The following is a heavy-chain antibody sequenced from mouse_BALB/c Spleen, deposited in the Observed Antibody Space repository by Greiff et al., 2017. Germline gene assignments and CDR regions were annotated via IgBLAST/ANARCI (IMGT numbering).Heavy chain of an antibody. V-gene: IGHV1S135*01. J-gene: IGHJ2*01. Sequence: VQLQQSGPELMKPGASVKISCKASGYSFTSYYMHWVKQSHGKSLEWIGYIDPFNGGTSYNQKFKGKATLTVDKSSSTAYMHLSSLTSEDSAVYYCARSDGNYENWGQGTTLTVSS. CDR1: GYSFTSYY. CDR3: ARSDGNYEN. D-gene: IGHD2-1*01. CDR2: IDPFNGGT.